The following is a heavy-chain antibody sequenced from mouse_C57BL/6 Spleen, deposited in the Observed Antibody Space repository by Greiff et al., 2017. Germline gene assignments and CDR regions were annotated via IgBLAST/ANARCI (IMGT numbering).Heavy chain of an antibody. CDR3: ARVITPHYFDY. V-gene: IGHV1-42*01. CDR2: INPSTGGT. CDR1: GYSFTGYY. D-gene: IGHD1-1*01. J-gene: IGHJ2*01. Sequence: EVQLQQSGPELVTPGASVKISCKASGYSFTGYYMNWVKQSPEKSLEWIGEINPSTGGTTYNQKFQAKATLTVDKSSSTADQQRKLLTSEDSAVYYCARVITPHYFDYWGQGTTLTVSS.